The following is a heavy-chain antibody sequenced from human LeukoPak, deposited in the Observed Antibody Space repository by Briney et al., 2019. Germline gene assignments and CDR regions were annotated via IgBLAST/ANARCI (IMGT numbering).Heavy chain of an antibody. D-gene: IGHD5-18*01. V-gene: IGHV3-21*04. CDR1: GFTFSSYS. J-gene: IGHJ4*02. CDR2: ISSSSSYI. Sequence: GGSLRLSCAASGFTFSSYSMNWVRQAPGKGLEWVSSISSSSSYIYYADSVKGRFTISRDNAKNSLYLQMNSLRAEDMALYYCAKAGYSYGPYSYYFDYWGQGTLVTVSS. CDR3: AKAGYSYGPYSYYFDY.